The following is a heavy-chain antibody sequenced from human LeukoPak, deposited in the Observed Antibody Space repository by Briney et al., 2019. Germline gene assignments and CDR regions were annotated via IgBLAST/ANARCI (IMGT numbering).Heavy chain of an antibody. CDR3: ARGSYSGSYLGYYMDV. V-gene: IGHV1-69*05. CDR1: GGTFSSYA. J-gene: IGHJ6*03. Sequence: GSSVKVSCKASGGTFSSYAISWVRQAPGQGLEWMGGIIPIFGTANYAQKFQGRVTITRDTSASTAYMELSSLRSEDMAVYYCARGSYSGSYLGYYMDVWGKGTTVTVSS. CDR2: IIPIFGTA. D-gene: IGHD1-26*01.